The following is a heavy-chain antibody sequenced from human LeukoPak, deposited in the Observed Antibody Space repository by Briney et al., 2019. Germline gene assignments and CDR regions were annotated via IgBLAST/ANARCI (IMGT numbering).Heavy chain of an antibody. Sequence: ASVKVSCKASGYTFTSYGISCVRQAPGQGLEWMGWISAYNGNTNYAQKLQGRVTMTTDTSTSTAYMELRSLRSDDTAVYYCARDRVYYGSGSYSSFDYWGQGTLVTVSS. J-gene: IGHJ4*02. V-gene: IGHV1-18*04. CDR3: ARDRVYYGSGSYSSFDY. D-gene: IGHD3-10*01. CDR2: ISAYNGNT. CDR1: GYTFTSYG.